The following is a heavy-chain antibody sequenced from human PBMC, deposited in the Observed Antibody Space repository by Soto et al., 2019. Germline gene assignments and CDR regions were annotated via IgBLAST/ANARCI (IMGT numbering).Heavy chain of an antibody. CDR2: IKQDGSEK. Sequence: GGSLRLSCAASGFTFSSYWMSWVRQAPGKGLEWVANIKQDGSEKYYVDSVKVRFTISRDNAKNSLYLQMNSLRAEDTAVYYCARNYDLWSGYYTPYYYYYMDVWDKETTVTVSS. D-gene: IGHD3-3*01. CDR1: GFTFSSYW. CDR3: ARNYDLWSGYYTPYYYYYMDV. J-gene: IGHJ6*03. V-gene: IGHV3-7*01.